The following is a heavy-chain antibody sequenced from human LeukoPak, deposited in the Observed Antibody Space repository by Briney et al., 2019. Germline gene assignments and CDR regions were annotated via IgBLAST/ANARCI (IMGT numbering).Heavy chain of an antibody. D-gene: IGHD2-15*01. Sequence: SETLSLTCTVSGGPISSYYWSWIRQPPGKGLEWIGFIFYSGTTNYNPSLKSRATISVDTSKNQFSLKLSSVTAADTAVYYCARGGWNKFDYWGQGTLVTVSS. J-gene: IGHJ4*02. CDR1: GGPISSYY. CDR3: ARGGWNKFDY. V-gene: IGHV4-59*01. CDR2: IFYSGTT.